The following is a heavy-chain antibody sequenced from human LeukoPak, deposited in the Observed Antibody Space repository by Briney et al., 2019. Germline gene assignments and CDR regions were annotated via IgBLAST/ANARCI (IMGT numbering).Heavy chain of an antibody. CDR3: ARGPATRYCSGTSCYIVGAFDI. CDR1: GGSFSGYY. V-gene: IGHV4-34*01. J-gene: IGHJ3*02. CDR2: INHSGST. D-gene: IGHD2-2*02. Sequence: SETLSLTCAVYGGSFSGYYWSWIRQPPGKGLEWIGEINHSGSTNYNPPLKSRVTISVDTSKNQLSLKLSSVTAADTAVYYCARGPATRYCSGTSCYIVGAFDIWGQGTMVTVSS.